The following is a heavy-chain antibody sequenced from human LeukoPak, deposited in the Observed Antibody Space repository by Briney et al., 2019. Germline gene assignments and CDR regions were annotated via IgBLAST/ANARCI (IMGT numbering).Heavy chain of an antibody. CDR1: GFTFTNYW. V-gene: IGHV3-7*01. D-gene: IGHD3-16*01. Sequence: PGGSLRLSCVVSGFTFTNYWMGWVRQAPGKGLEWVGNIKPDGSDKYYMDSMKGRFTISRDNSENSLHLHLNSLRAEDTAVYYCARVRPQGADHYVDVWGKGTTVTISS. J-gene: IGHJ6*03. CDR2: IKPDGSDK. CDR3: ARVRPQGADHYVDV.